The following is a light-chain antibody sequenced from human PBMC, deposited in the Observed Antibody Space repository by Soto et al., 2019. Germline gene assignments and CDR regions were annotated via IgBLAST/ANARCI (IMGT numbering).Light chain of an antibody. Sequence: QSVLTQPASVSGSPGQSIAISCTGTSSDVGGHNYVSWYQQSQGKAPKLMIYEVSNRPSGVSDRFSGSKSGNTASLTISGLQAEDEADYYCSSYTSSSTVVFGGGTKLTV. V-gene: IGLV2-14*01. J-gene: IGLJ2*01. CDR2: EVS. CDR1: SSDVGGHNY. CDR3: SSYTSSSTVV.